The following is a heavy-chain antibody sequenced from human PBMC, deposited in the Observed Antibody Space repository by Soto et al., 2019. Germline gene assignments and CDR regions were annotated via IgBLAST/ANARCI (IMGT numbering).Heavy chain of an antibody. CDR1: GGSISSGGYY. CDR2: IYYSGST. D-gene: IGHD2-2*03. Sequence: QVQLQESGPGLVKPSQTLSLTCTVSGGSISSGGYYWSWIRQHPGKGLEWIGYIYYSGSTYYNPSLKSRVTISVDTSKNQFSLKLSSVTAADTAVYYCASGYCSSISCPLAKHYYYYYMDVWGKGTTVTVSS. V-gene: IGHV4-31*03. J-gene: IGHJ6*03. CDR3: ASGYCSSISCPLAKHYYYYYMDV.